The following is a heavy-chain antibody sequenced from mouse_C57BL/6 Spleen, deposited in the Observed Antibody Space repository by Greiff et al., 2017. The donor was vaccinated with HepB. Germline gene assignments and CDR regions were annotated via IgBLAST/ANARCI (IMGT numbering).Heavy chain of an antibody. J-gene: IGHJ4*01. D-gene: IGHD2-4*01. Sequence: EVQLQQSGTVLARPGASVKMSCKTSGYTFTSYWMHWVKQRPGQGLEWIGAIYPGNSDTSYNQKFKGKAKLTAVTSASTAYMELSSLTNEDSAVYYCTRWDIYYDYDRAMDYWGQGTSVTVSS. CDR3: TRWDIYYDYDRAMDY. CDR2: IYPGNSDT. V-gene: IGHV1-5*01. CDR1: GYTFTSYW.